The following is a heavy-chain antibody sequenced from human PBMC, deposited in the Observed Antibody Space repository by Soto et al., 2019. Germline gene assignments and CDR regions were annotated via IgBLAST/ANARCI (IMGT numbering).Heavy chain of an antibody. CDR3: ARARVEVPAHPRLDAFDL. CDR1: GFTVSSTF. Sequence: EVQLVESGGGLIQPGGSLRLSCAASGFTVSSTFMMWVRQAPGKGLEWVSSLYRGGSTYYADAVEGRFNVSRESPENTLLLQRNSLRGDDTAVYYCARARVEVPAHPRLDAFDLWGPGTVVAVSS. CDR2: LYRGGST. D-gene: IGHD6-6*01. V-gene: IGHV3-53*01. J-gene: IGHJ3*01.